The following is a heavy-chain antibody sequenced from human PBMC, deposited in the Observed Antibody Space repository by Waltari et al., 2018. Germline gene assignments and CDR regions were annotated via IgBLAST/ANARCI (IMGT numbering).Heavy chain of an antibody. V-gene: IGHV1-69*05. CDR3: ARAIPGVSYYFDY. CDR1: GGTFSSYA. D-gene: IGHD3-10*01. Sequence: QVQLVQSGAEVKKPGSSVKVSCKASGGTFSSYATSWVRQAPGQGLEWMGGIIPIFGTANYAQKFQGRVTITTDESTSTAYMELSSLRSEDTAVYYCARAIPGVSYYFDYWGQGTLVTVSS. J-gene: IGHJ4*02. CDR2: IIPIFGTA.